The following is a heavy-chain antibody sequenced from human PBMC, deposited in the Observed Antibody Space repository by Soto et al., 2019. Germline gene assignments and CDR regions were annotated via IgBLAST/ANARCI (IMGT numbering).Heavy chain of an antibody. V-gene: IGHV1-46*02. CDR1: GFTFNTYY. CDR2: INPSNGFR. D-gene: IGHD2-21*02. Sequence: QVQLVQSGAELKKPGASVSLSCKASGFTFNTYYIHWVRQSPGEGLQWMGVINPSNGFRSYPQKLQGRVTMTADTSTTTVYLELSGLKSEDPAVYFCARDWPDTYCGGDCPLGYYYHGMDVWGQGTAVTVSS. J-gene: IGHJ6*02. CDR3: ARDWPDTYCGGDCPLGYYYHGMDV.